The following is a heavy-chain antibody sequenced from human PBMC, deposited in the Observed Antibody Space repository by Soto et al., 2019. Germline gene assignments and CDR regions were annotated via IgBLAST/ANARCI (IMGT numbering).Heavy chain of an antibody. CDR2: ISGSGGST. J-gene: IGHJ4*02. D-gene: IGHD2-15*01. CDR1: GFTFSSYA. CDR3: AKNQPGYCSGGSCPYYFDY. Sequence: GGSLRLSCAASGFTFSSYAMSWVRQAPGKGLEWVSAISGSGGSTYYADSVKGRFTISRDNSKNTLYLQMNSLRAEDTAVYYCAKNQPGYCSGGSCPYYFDYWGQGTLVTVSS. V-gene: IGHV3-23*01.